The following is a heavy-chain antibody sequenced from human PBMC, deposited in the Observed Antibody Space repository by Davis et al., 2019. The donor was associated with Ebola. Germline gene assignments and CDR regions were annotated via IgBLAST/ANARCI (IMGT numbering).Heavy chain of an antibody. CDR2: ISFDETNK. V-gene: IGHV3-30*03. CDR3: ARPDVGGVIFGYFDY. J-gene: IGHJ4*02. D-gene: IGHD3-10*02. Sequence: GESLKISCVVSGLTFSAYGMHWVRQAPGKGLEWVAAISFDETNKYYADSVKGRFTISRDNSKNTLYLQMNSLRAEDSAVYYCARPDVGGVIFGYFDYWGQGTLVTVSS. CDR1: GLTFSAYG.